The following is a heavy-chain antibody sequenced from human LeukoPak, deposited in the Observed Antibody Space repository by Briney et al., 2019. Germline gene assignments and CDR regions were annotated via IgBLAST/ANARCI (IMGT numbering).Heavy chain of an antibody. CDR2: INNDGSNT. J-gene: IGHJ3*02. CDR1: AFTFSSYW. Sequence: GGSLRLSCAASAFTFSSYWMHWVRQAPGKGLVWVSRINNDGSNTNYADSVKGRFTISRDNAKNSVYLQMDSLRAEDTAVYYCAKDLYYYDSSGYYLDAFDIWGQGTMVTVSS. CDR3: AKDLYYYDSSGYYLDAFDI. V-gene: IGHV3-74*01. D-gene: IGHD3-22*01.